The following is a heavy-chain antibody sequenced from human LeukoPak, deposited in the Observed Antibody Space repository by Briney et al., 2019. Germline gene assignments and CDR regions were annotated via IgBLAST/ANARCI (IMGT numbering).Heavy chain of an antibody. J-gene: IGHJ4*02. CDR1: GFTFSSYS. CDR3: AKAGYSSGWPHDY. V-gene: IGHV3-48*01. CDR2: ISSSSSTI. Sequence: GGSLRLSCAASGFTFSSYSMNWVRQAPGKGLEWVSYISSSSSTIYYADSVKGRFTISRDNAKNSLYLQMNSLRAEDTAVYYCAKAGYSSGWPHDYWGQGTLVTVSS. D-gene: IGHD6-19*01.